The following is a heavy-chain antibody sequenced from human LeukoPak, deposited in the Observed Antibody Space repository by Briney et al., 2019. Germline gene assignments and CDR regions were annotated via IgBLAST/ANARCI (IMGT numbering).Heavy chain of an antibody. CDR1: GFTFSDYS. J-gene: IGHJ4*02. D-gene: IGHD5-24*01. V-gene: IGHV3-11*03. Sequence: GGSLRLSRAASGFTFSDYSMSWIRQAPGKGLDWVSYISSGSRYTNYADSVKRRFTISRDNAKNSLYLQMNSLRAEVTAVYYCARTFVSGDGYKVGYFDYWGQGTLVTVSS. CDR2: ISSGSRYT. CDR3: ARTFVSGDGYKVGYFDY.